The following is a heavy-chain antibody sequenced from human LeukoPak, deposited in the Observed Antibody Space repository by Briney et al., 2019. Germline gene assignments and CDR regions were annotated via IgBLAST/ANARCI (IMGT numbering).Heavy chain of an antibody. D-gene: IGHD3-10*01. J-gene: IGHJ5*02. Sequence: SETLSLTCTVSGGSISSYYWSWIRQPAGKGLEWIGRIYTSGSTNYNPSLKSRVTMSVDTSKNQFSLKLSSVTAADTAVYYCARDRTPYGSVNWFDPWGQGTLVTVSS. CDR2: IYTSGST. CDR1: GGSISSYY. CDR3: ARDRTPYGSVNWFDP. V-gene: IGHV4-4*07.